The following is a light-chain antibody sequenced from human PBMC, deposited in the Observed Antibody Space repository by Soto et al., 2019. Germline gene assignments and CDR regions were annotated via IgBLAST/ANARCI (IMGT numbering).Light chain of an antibody. J-gene: IGLJ3*02. CDR3: LLYYTGVGV. CDR1: TGAVTSGHY. CDR2: DTS. V-gene: IGLV7-46*01. Sequence: QAVVTQEPSLTVSPGGTVTLTCGSSTGAVTSGHYPYWFQQKPGQAPRTLIHDTSNTHSWTPARFSGSLLGGKAALTLSGPQPDDEADYYCLLYYTGVGVFGGGTKLTVL.